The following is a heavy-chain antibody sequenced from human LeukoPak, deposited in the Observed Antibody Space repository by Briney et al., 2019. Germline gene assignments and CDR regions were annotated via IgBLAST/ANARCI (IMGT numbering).Heavy chain of an antibody. CDR3: VRHTADTTLDY. CDR2: IYYSGST. V-gene: IGHV4-59*08. CDR1: GGSSSDNR. D-gene: IGHD1-1*01. Sequence: SETLSLTCTVPGGSSSDNRWSWIRLPPGKGLEWIGNIYYSGSTNYNPSLQSRVTLSLDTSRNQFSLRLTSVTAADTAAYYCVRHTADTTLDYWGQGTLVTVSS. J-gene: IGHJ4*02.